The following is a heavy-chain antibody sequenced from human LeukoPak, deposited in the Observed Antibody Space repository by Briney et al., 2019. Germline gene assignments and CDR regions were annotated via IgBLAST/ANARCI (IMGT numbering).Heavy chain of an antibody. Sequence: GRSLRLSCAASGFTFDDYAMHWVRQAPGKGLEWVSGISWNSGSIGYADSVKGRFTTSRDNAKNSLYLQMNSLRAEDTALYDCACQLLGEAFDIWGQGTMVTVSS. D-gene: IGHD2-2*01. CDR3: ACQLLGEAFDI. J-gene: IGHJ3*02. V-gene: IGHV3-9*01. CDR2: ISWNSGSI. CDR1: GFTFDDYA.